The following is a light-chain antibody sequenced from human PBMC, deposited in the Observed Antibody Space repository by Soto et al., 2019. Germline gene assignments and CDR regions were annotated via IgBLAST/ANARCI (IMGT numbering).Light chain of an antibody. V-gene: IGLV2-8*01. J-gene: IGLJ2*01. CDR3: SSFADGLNVV. CDR2: EVS. CDR1: SSDVGGYNY. Sequence: QSALTQPPSASGSPGQSVTISCTGTSSDVGGYNYVSWYQQHPGKAPKLMIYEVSKRPSGVPDRFSGSKSGNTASLTVSGLQAEDGAEYFCSSFADGLNVVFGGGTKLTAL.